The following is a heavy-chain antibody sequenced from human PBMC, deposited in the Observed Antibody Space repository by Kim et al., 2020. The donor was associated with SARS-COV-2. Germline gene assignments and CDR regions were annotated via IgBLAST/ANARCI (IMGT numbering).Heavy chain of an antibody. CDR3: AKGGGYSYGHGDCYFDY. J-gene: IGHJ4*02. V-gene: IGHV3-23*01. Sequence: GGSLRLSCAASGFTFSSYAMSWVRQAPGKGLEWVSAISGSGGSTYYADSVKGRFTISRDNSKNTLYLQMNSLRAEDTAVYYCAKGGGYSYGHGDCYFDYWGQGTLVTVSS. D-gene: IGHD5-18*01. CDR2: ISGSGGST. CDR1: GFTFSSYA.